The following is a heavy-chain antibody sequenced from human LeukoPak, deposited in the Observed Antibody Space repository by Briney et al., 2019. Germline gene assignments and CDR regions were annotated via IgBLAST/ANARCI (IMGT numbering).Heavy chain of an antibody. CDR1: GFTFSSYG. J-gene: IGHJ4*02. CDR2: ISYDESNK. Sequence: GGSLRLSCAASGFTFSSYGMHWVRQAPGKGLEWVAVISYDESNKYYADSVKGRFTISRDNSKNTLYLQMNSLRAEDTAVYYCAKDLFLASSDYWGQGTLVTVSS. CDR3: AKDLFLASSDY. V-gene: IGHV3-30*18.